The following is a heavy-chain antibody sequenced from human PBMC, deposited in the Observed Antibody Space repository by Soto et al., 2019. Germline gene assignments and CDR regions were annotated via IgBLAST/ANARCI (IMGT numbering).Heavy chain of an antibody. CDR3: SRLWEGGDDRDSPPYYLDS. J-gene: IGHJ4*02. Sequence: EVQLVESGGGLVQPGGSVIISCAASGFTFSGSAIHWVRQASGKGLEWLGRIKTRSYNYATAYTASLKGSFTISRDDSKNTAYLQMNSLKTEDTAVYFCSRLWEGGDDRDSPPYYLDSWGQGTLVTVSS. CDR2: IKTRSYNYAT. D-gene: IGHD1-26*01. V-gene: IGHV3-73*02. CDR1: GFTFSGSA.